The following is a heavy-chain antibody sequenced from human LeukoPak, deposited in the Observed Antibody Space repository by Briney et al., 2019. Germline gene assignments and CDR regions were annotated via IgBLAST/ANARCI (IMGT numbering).Heavy chain of an antibody. V-gene: IGHV3-23*01. CDR3: ARGVRVPAAMLVAKGGLDY. D-gene: IGHD2-2*01. J-gene: IGHJ4*02. CDR2: ISGSGGST. CDR1: GFTFSSYA. Sequence: GGSLRLSCAASGFTFSSYAMSWVRQAPGKGLEWVSAISGSGGSTYYADSVKGRFTISRDNSKNTLYLQMNSLRAEDTAVYYCARGVRVPAAMLVAKGGLDYWGQGTLVIVSS.